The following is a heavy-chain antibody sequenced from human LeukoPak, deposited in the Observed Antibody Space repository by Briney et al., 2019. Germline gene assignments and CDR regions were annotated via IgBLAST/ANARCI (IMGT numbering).Heavy chain of an antibody. Sequence: SETLSLTCSVFGDPISTYHWSWIRKPPGKGLEWIAYMQSTGNSQYNPSLKSRVAMSVDTSKNQVVLNLSSVTAADTAVYYCARDKRHSYGRYFAHWGQGMLVTVSS. V-gene: IGHV4-59*01. J-gene: IGHJ4*02. D-gene: IGHD5-18*01. CDR2: MQSTGNS. CDR3: ARDKRHSYGRYFAH. CDR1: GDPISTYH.